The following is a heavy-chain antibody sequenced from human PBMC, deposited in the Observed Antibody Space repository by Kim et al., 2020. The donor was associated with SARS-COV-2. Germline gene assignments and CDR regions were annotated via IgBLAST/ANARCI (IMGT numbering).Heavy chain of an antibody. Sequence: GGSLRLSCEAFGFTFRMYGMHWVRQAPGEGLEWVAAISNDGSKKYYADSEKGRVTISRVSSKNTVYLQMNSLRPEDTALYYCAKVYGSGSYIYDAFDVWGQGTMVTVSS. V-gene: IGHV3-30*18. CDR1: GFTFRMYG. CDR2: ISNDGSKK. CDR3: AKVYGSGSYIYDAFDV. J-gene: IGHJ3*01. D-gene: IGHD3-10*01.